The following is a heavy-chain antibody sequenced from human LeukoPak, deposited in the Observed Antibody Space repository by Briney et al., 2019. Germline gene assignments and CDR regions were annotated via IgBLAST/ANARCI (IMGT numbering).Heavy chain of an antibody. CDR2: FDPEDGET. D-gene: IGHD3-10*01. V-gene: IGHV1-24*01. CDR1: GYTRTELS. Sequence: GASVKVSCKVSGYTRTELSMHWVRQAPGKGLEWMGGFDPEDGETIYAQKFQGRVTMTEDTSTDTAYMELSSLRSEDTAVYYCATRWGMVQGDDRSRDAFDIWGQGTMVTVSS. J-gene: IGHJ3*02. CDR3: ATRWGMVQGDDRSRDAFDI.